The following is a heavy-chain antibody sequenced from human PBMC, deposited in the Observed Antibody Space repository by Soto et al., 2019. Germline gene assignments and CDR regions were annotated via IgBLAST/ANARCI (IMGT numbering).Heavy chain of an antibody. Sequence: QVQLVQSGAEVKKPGASVKVSCKASGYAFGGYAISWVRQAPGQGLVGMVWVSAYSGHTDDAQNLQGRVSMTTETSTSTAYMELGSLTSDDTAGYYCARPSGSYGDYAWSLAYWGQGTLVTVSS. CDR2: VSAYSGHT. CDR1: GYAFGGYA. CDR3: ARPSGSYGDYAWSLAY. V-gene: IGHV1-18*04. D-gene: IGHD4-17*01. J-gene: IGHJ4*02.